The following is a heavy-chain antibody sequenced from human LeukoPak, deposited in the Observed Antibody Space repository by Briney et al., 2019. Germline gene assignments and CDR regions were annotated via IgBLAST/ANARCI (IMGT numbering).Heavy chain of an antibody. CDR3: ARGIGSATHDAFDI. CDR2: IYYSGST. CDR1: GGSISSYY. D-gene: IGHD1-26*01. V-gene: IGHV4-59*01. Sequence: SETLSLTCTVSGGSISSYYWSWIRQPPGEGLEWIGYIYYSGSTNYNPSLKSRVTISVDTSKNQFSLKLSSVTAADTAVYYCARGIGSATHDAFDIWGQGAMVTVSS. J-gene: IGHJ3*02.